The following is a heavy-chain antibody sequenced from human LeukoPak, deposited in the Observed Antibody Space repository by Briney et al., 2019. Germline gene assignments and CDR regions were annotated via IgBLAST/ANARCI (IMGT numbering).Heavy chain of an antibody. CDR1: GDSISSRIYY. CDR3: ARLQYDVLTGYYSNPGLFDY. Sequence: RPSETLSLTCTVSGDSISSRIYYRAWIRQPPGKGLEWIGSIYYSGTTYYNTALKSRLTISVDTSKNQFSLKLTSVTAADTAVYYCARLQYDVLTGYYSNPGLFDYWGQGALVTVSS. V-gene: IGHV4-39*01. CDR2: IYYSGTT. D-gene: IGHD3-9*01. J-gene: IGHJ4*02.